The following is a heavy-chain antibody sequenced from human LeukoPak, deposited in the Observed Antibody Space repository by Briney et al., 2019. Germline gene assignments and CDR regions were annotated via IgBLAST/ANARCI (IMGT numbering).Heavy chain of an antibody. CDR2: IYYSGST. CDR3: ARAGGSRYYRFFDY. D-gene: IGHD3-9*01. Sequence: SETLSLTCTVSGGSISSGGYYWSWIRQHPGQGLEWIGYIYYSGSTYYNPSLKSRVTISVDTSKNQFSLKLSSVTAADTAVYYCARAGGSRYYRFFDYWGQGTLVTASS. J-gene: IGHJ4*02. V-gene: IGHV4-31*03. CDR1: GGSISSGGYY.